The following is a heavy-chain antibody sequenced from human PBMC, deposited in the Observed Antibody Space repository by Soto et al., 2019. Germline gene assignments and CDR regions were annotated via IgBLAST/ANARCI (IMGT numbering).Heavy chain of an antibody. J-gene: IGHJ4*01. CDR2: ISYDGSNK. Sequence: GGSLRLSCAASGFTFSSYGMHWVRQAPGKGLEWVAVISYDGSNKYYADSVKGRFTISRDNAKNTLYLQMSSLKVEDTAVYYCARDNWNSYWGQGTLVTVSS. CDR3: ARDNWNSY. CDR1: GFTFSSYG. D-gene: IGHD1-7*01. V-gene: IGHV3-30*03.